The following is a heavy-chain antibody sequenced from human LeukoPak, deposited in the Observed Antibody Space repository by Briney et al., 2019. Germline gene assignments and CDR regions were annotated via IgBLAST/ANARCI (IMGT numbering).Heavy chain of an antibody. CDR2: ISWNSGSI. CDR1: GFTFDEYA. J-gene: IGHJ4*02. D-gene: IGHD3-10*01. CDR3: AKNARADTGGSHLWFLDY. V-gene: IGHV3-9*01. Sequence: GGSLRLSCAASGFTFDEYAMHWVRQAPGKSLEWVSGISWNSGSIGYADSVKRRFTISRDNAKNSLYLQMNSLQPEDTAFYYSAKNARADTGGSHLWFLDYWGQGTLVTVSS.